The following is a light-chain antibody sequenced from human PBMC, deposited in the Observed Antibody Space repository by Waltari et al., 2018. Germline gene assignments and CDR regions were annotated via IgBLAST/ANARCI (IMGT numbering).Light chain of an antibody. CDR2: AAS. CDR1: QGISSY. J-gene: IGKJ1*01. CDR3: QQYYSYPPT. V-gene: IGKV1-8*01. Sequence: AIRITQSPSSLPASTVDRVTITCRASQGISSYLAWYQQKPGKAPKLLIYAASTLQSGVPSRFSGSGSGTDFTLTISYLQSEDFATYYCQQYYSYPPTFGQGTKVEIK.